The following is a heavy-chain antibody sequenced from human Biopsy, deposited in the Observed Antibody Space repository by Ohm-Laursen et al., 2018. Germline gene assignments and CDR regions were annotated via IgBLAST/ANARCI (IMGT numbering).Heavy chain of an antibody. CDR3: ARNTGWYGDLYYFDY. J-gene: IGHJ4*02. Sequence: AASVKVSCKASGYIFTSYYMHWVRQAPGQGLEWMGMINPSGSTTSYPQIFQGRVTMTRDTSKSTVYMELSSLRSADTAVYFCARNTGWYGDLYYFDYWGQGTLVTVSS. CDR2: INPSGSTT. D-gene: IGHD6-19*01. CDR1: GYIFTSYY. V-gene: IGHV1-46*01.